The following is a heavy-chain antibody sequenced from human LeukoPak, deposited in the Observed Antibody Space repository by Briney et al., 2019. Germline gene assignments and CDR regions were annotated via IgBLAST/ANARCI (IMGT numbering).Heavy chain of an antibody. CDR2: IHSRGSY. Sequence: SETLSLTCSVLGGSTSSYPWSWIRQPPRKRRDWIGFIHSRGSYDYHPPHRRRVTMSVDTSTNQIFMQLTSVTAADTAVYYCAKKYDSSDNYYPDYWAQGTLVTVSS. D-gene: IGHD3-10*01. CDR3: AKKYDSSDNYYPDY. J-gene: IGHJ4*02. V-gene: IGHV4-59*01. CDR1: GGSTSSYP.